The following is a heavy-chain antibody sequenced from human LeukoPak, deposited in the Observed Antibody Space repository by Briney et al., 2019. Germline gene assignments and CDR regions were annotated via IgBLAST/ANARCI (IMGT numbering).Heavy chain of an antibody. CDR1: GFTFSSYA. V-gene: IGHV3-30-3*01. D-gene: IGHD3-10*01. J-gene: IGHJ6*02. CDR3: ARDRVYYYGSGSYYTWLLAGRYYYYYGMDV. CDR2: ISYDGSNK. Sequence: PGGSLRLSCAASGFTFSSYAMHWVRQAPGKGLEWVAVISYDGSNKYYADSVKGRFTISRDNSKNTLYLQMNSLRAEDTAVYYCARDRVYYYGSGSYYTWLLAGRYYYYYGMDVWGQGTTVTVSS.